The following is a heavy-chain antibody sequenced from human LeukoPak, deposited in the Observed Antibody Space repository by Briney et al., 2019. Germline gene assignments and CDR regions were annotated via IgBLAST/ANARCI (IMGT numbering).Heavy chain of an antibody. CDR2: ISSSSSTI. V-gene: IGHV3-48*01. CDR1: GFTFSSYS. D-gene: IGHD2-2*01. J-gene: IGHJ5*02. Sequence: PEGSLRLSYAASGFTFSSYSMNWVRQAPGKGLEWVSYISSSSSTIYYADSVKGRFTISRDNAKNSLYLQMNSLRAEDTAVYYCARGTIIVVVPAAYNWFDRWGQGTLVTVSS. CDR3: ARGTIIVVVPAAYNWFDR.